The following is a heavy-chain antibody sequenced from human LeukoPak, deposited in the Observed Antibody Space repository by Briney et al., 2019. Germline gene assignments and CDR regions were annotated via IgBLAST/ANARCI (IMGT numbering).Heavy chain of an antibody. V-gene: IGHV3-48*03. CDR1: GFTFSSYE. J-gene: IGHJ6*02. D-gene: IGHD5-12*01. Sequence: PGVSLRLSCAASGFTFSSYEMKWVRQAPGKGLEWVSYISSSGSTIYYEDSVKGRFTISRDNTKNSLYLQMNSLRAEDTAVYYCARGIGYGAMDVWGHGTTVTVSS. CDR3: ARGIGYGAMDV. CDR2: ISSSGSTI.